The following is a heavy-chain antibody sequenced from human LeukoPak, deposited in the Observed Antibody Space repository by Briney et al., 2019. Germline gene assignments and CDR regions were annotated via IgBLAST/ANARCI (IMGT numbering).Heavy chain of an antibody. V-gene: IGHV4-34*01. J-gene: IGHJ4*02. CDR3: ARNVVEIAIGGIDY. CDR2: INHSGST. Sequence: SETLSLTCAVYGGSFSGYYWSWIRQPPGKGLEWIGEINHSGSTNYNPSLKSRVTISVDTSKNQFSLKLSSVTAADTAVYYCARNVVEIAIGGIDYWGQGTLVTVSS. CDR1: GGSFSGYY. D-gene: IGHD2-21*01.